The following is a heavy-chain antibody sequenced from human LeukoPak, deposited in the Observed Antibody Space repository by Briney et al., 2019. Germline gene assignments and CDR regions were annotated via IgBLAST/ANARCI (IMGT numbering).Heavy chain of an antibody. D-gene: IGHD6-6*01. CDR3: ARDSISSPYSFDY. Sequence: GGSLRLSCEASGFTLSAHSMDWVRQAPGKGLEWVASISSASTQIYYADSVKGRFTISRDNAKNSLYLQINSLRAEDTAVYYCARDSISSPYSFDYWGQGTLVTVSS. CDR1: GFTLSAHS. J-gene: IGHJ4*02. V-gene: IGHV3-21*01. CDR2: ISSASTQI.